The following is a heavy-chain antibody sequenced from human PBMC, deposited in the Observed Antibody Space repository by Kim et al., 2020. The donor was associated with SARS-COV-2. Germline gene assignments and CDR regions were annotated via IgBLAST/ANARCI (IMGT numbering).Heavy chain of an antibody. D-gene: IGHD6-6*01. CDR3: AHSTPARRARPFDY. Sequence: SPSLKSRLTITKDTSKNQVVLTMTNMDPVDTATYYCAHSTPARRARPFDYWGQGTLVTVSS. J-gene: IGHJ4*02. V-gene: IGHV2-5*01.